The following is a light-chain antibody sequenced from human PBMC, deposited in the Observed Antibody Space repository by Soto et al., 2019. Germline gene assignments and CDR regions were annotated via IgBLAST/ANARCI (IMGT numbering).Light chain of an antibody. J-gene: IGLJ2*01. CDR3: QSSDGNNMV. CDR1: SGSIASGY. CDR2: EDN. V-gene: IGLV6-57*02. Sequence: NFMLTQPDSVSESPGKTVTISCTGSSGSIASGYVQWYQQRPGSAPTTLIYEDNQRPAGVPDRFSGSIDSSSNSASLTISGLRPEDEADYYCQSSDGNNMVFGGGTKLTVL.